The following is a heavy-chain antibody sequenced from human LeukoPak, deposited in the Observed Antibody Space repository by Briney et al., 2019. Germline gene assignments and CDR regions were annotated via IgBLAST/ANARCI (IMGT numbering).Heavy chain of an antibody. V-gene: IGHV3-66*02. CDR2: IYSGGYT. CDR1: GFIVSGNY. Sequence: GGSLRLSCTASGFIVSGNYMSWVRKAPGKDLEWVSLIYSGGYTYYADSVKGRFTISRNNSKNTHYLQMNIRTADATAVYYCGRDNRLNVAFDIWGQGTMVTVSS. D-gene: IGHD2/OR15-2a*01. J-gene: IGHJ3*02. CDR3: GRDNRLNVAFDI.